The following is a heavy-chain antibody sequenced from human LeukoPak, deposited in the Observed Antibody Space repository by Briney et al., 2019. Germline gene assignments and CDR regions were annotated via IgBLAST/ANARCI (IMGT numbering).Heavy chain of an antibody. CDR2: IIPILGLA. CDR3: ARDRDYYDSSGYENWFDP. Sequence: SVKVSCKASGGTFSSYTISWVRQAPGQGLEWMGRIIPILGLANYAQKFQGRVTITADKSTSTAYMELSSLRSEDTAVYYCARDRDYYDSSGYENWFDPWGQGTLVTVSS. D-gene: IGHD3-22*01. CDR1: GGTFSSYT. J-gene: IGHJ5*02. V-gene: IGHV1-69*04.